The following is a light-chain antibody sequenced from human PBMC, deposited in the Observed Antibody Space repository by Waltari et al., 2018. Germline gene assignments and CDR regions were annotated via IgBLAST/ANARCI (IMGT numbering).Light chain of an antibody. CDR3: QQYKNWPPYT. CDR2: GAS. V-gene: IGKV3-15*01. CDR1: QSISSS. J-gene: IGKJ2*01. Sequence: VMTQSPATLSVSPGERATLFCRASQSISSSLAWYQQKPGQAPRLIIDGASTRATGVPARFSGSGSGTEFTLTISSLQSEDFAVYYCQQYKNWPPYTFGQGTKLEIK.